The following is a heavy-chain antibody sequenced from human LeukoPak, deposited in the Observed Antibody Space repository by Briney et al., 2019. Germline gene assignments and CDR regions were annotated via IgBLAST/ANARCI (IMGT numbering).Heavy chain of an antibody. J-gene: IGHJ4*02. D-gene: IGHD3-22*01. CDR2: MNPNSGNT. Sequence: GASVKVSCKASGYTFTSYDINWVRQATGQGLEWMGWMNPNSGNTGYAQKFQGRVTITRNTSISTAYMELSSLRSEDMAVYYCAVGDYYYDTRFDYWGQGTLVTVSS. CDR1: GYTFTSYD. CDR3: AVGDYYYDTRFDY. V-gene: IGHV1-8*03.